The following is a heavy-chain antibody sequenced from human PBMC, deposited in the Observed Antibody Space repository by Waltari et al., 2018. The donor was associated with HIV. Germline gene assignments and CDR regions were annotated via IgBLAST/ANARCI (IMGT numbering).Heavy chain of an antibody. Sequence: VQLRESGPGLVKPSGTLSLTCAVSGGPISSSTWWSWFRQPPGKGREWIGEIYHSGTTNYSPSLKSRVSISIDKSKNQFSLKLRSVTAADTALYYCTRVDGDFGGNSFDCWGQGTLVTVSS. D-gene: IGHD4-17*01. V-gene: IGHV4-4*02. CDR3: TRVDGDFGGNSFDC. J-gene: IGHJ4*02. CDR1: GGPISSSTW. CDR2: IYHSGTT.